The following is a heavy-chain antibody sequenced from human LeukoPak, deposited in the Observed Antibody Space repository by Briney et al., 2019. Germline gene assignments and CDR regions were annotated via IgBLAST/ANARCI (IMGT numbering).Heavy chain of an antibody. Sequence: PGGSLRLSCAASGFTFSSYGMHWVRQAPGKGLEWVAVISYDGSNKYYADSVKGRFTISRDNSKNTLYLQMNSLRAEDTAAYYCAKGDYGDYVEYFQHWGQGTLVTVSS. CDR2: ISYDGSNK. V-gene: IGHV3-30*18. J-gene: IGHJ1*01. CDR3: AKGDYGDYVEYFQH. D-gene: IGHD4-17*01. CDR1: GFTFSSYG.